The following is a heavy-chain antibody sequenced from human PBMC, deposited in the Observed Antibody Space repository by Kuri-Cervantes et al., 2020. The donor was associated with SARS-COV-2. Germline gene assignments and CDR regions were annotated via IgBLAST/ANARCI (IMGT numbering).Heavy chain of an antibody. V-gene: IGHV3-64D*08. CDR1: GFTFSGYA. CDR2: ISSNGGST. D-gene: IGHD2-2*02. CDR3: VKGYCSSTSCYRGGY. J-gene: IGHJ4*02. Sequence: GESLKISCSASGFTFSGYAMHWVRQAPGKGLEYVSAISSNGGSTYYADSVKGRFTISRDNSKNTLYLQMSSLRAEDTAVYYCVKGYCSSTSCYRGGYWGQGTLVTVSS.